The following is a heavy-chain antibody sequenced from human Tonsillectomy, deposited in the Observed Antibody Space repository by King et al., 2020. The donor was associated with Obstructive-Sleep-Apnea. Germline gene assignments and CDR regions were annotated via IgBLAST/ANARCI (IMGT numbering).Heavy chain of an antibody. J-gene: IGHJ3*02. CDR2: IYYSGST. V-gene: IGHV4-31*03. CDR3: ARDIIEVGSGSYYSGAFDI. CDR1: GGSISSGGYY. D-gene: IGHD3-10*01. Sequence: QLQESGPGLVKPSQTLSLTCTVSGGSISSGGYYWSWIRQHPGKGLEWIGYIYYSGSTYYNPSLKSRVTISVDTSKNQFSLKLSSVTAADTAVYYCARDIIEVGSGSYYSGAFDIWGQGTMVTVSS.